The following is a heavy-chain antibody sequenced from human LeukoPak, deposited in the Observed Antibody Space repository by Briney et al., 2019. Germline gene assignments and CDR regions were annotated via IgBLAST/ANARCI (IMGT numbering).Heavy chain of an antibody. CDR1: GGSFSGYY. CDR2: IDHSGRN. Sequence: ASETLSLTCAVYGGSFSGYYWRWMRQPPGKGLEGIGEIDHSGRNNYNPSLRSRVTISVDTSKNQFSLKLSSVTAADTAVYYCARGFALWGQGTLVTVSS. J-gene: IGHJ4*02. CDR3: ARGFAL. V-gene: IGHV4-34*01.